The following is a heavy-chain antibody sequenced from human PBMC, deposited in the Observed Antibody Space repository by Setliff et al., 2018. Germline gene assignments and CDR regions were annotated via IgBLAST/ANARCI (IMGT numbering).Heavy chain of an antibody. J-gene: IGHJ3*01. V-gene: IGHV4-39*07. D-gene: IGHD1-26*01. CDR3: VRDLSGGQAL. CDR2: IRDRGNA. CDR1: GGSVSRTVYY. Sequence: SETLSLTCSVAGGSVSRTVYYWGWVRQSPGKGPEWVASIRDRGNAAYNPSLRSRLTISIDTSENQFSMKLISVTAADMAVYYCVRDLSGGQALWGQGTMVTVSS.